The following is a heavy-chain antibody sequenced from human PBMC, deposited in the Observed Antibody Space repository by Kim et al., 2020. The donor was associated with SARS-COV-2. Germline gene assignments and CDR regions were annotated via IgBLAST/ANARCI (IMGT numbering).Heavy chain of an antibody. J-gene: IGHJ4*02. V-gene: IGHV1-69*04. CDR1: GGTFSSYA. CDR2: IIPILGIA. Sequence: SVKVSCKASGGTFSSYAISWVRQAPGQGLEWMGRIIPILGIANYAQKFQGRVTITADKSTSTAYMELSSLRSEDTAVYYCARGTSGYIFDYWGQGTLVTVSS. CDR3: ARGTSGYIFDY. D-gene: IGHD3-3*01.